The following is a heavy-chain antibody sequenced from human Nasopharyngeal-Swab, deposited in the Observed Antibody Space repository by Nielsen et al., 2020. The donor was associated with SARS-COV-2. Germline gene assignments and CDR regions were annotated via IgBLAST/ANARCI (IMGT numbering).Heavy chain of an antibody. V-gene: IGHV5-10-1*01. Sequence: GESLKISCKGSGYSFTSYWISWVRQMPGKGLEWMGRIDPSDSYTNYSPSFQGHVTISADKSISTACLQWSSLKASDTAMYYCARLGYCSSTSCPYNWFDPWGQGTLVTVSS. D-gene: IGHD2-2*01. CDR1: GYSFTSYW. CDR2: IDPSDSYT. J-gene: IGHJ5*02. CDR3: ARLGYCSSTSCPYNWFDP.